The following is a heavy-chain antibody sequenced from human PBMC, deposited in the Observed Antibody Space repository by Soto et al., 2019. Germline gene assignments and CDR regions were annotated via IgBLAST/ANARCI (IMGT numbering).Heavy chain of an antibody. V-gene: IGHV3-30*18. CDR2: ISYDGSNK. CDR1: GFTFSSYG. D-gene: IGHD6-6*01. Sequence: QVQLVESGGGVVQPGRSLRLSCAASGFTFSSYGMHWVRQAPGKGLEWVAVISYDGSNKYYADSVKVRFTISRDNSKNTLYLQMNSLRAEDTAVYYCAKDRGGSSAPSPFDYWGQGTLVTVSS. CDR3: AKDRGGSSAPSPFDY. J-gene: IGHJ4*02.